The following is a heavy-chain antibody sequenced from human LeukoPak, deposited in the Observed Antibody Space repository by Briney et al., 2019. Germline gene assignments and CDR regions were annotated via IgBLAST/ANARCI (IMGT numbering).Heavy chain of an antibody. CDR1: GFSVSNTY. CDR3: ARSAARLRYYYAMDV. Sequence: GGSLRLSCAASGFSVSNTYMSWVRQAPGKGLEWVSVVYSGDSGVSTYYADSVKGRFTISRHNSKNTLYLQMSSLRAEDTAVYFCARSAARLRYYYAMDVWGQGTTVTVCS. V-gene: IGHV3-53*04. CDR2: VYSGDSGVST. D-gene: IGHD6-6*01. J-gene: IGHJ6*02.